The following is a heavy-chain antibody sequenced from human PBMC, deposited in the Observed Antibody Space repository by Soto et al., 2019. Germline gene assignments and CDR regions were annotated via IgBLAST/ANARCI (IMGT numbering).Heavy chain of an antibody. V-gene: IGHV3-23*01. Sequence: GGSLRLSCAASGFTFSNYAMSWVRQAPGKGLEWVSTISGNGGSTYYADSAKGRFTISRDNSKNMLFLQINSLRDDDSAVYHCAKRPASIITFDYWGQGTPVTVSS. CDR2: ISGNGGST. D-gene: IGHD2-2*01. CDR3: AKRPASIITFDY. J-gene: IGHJ4*02. CDR1: GFTFSNYA.